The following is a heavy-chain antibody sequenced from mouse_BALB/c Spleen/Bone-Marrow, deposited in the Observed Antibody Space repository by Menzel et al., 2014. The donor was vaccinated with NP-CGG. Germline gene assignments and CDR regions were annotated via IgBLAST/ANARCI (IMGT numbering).Heavy chain of an antibody. CDR1: GYSFTGYT. V-gene: IGHV1-18*01. J-gene: IGHJ4*01. CDR3: VRDYDYGNYAMDY. Sequence: EVKLVESGPELVKPGASMKISCKASGYSFTGYTMNWVKQSHGKNLEWIGLINPYNGGTSYNQKFKGKATLTVDKSSSTAYMELLSLTSEDSAVYYCVRDYDYGNYAMDYWGQGTSVTVSS. CDR2: INPYNGGT. D-gene: IGHD2-4*01.